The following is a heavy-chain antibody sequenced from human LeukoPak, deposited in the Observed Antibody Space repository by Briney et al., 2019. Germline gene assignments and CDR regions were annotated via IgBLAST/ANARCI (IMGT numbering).Heavy chain of an antibody. CDR2: IYQSGST. D-gene: IGHD6-25*01. CDR1: GYSISSGFY. Sequence: SETLSLTCAVSGYSISSGFYWGWIRQPPGKGLEWIGTIYQSGSTYYNPSLKSRVAISVDTSKNQFSLTLSSVTAADTAIYYCARPRLRYYYHMDVWGKGTTVTVSS. J-gene: IGHJ6*03. CDR3: ARPRLRYYYHMDV. V-gene: IGHV4-38-2*01.